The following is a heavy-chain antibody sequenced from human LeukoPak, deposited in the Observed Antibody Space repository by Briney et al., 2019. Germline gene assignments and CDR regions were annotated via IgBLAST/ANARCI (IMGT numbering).Heavy chain of an antibody. CDR2: INHSGST. Sequence: PSETLSLTCAVYGGSFSGYYWSWIRQPPGKGLEWIGEINHSGSTNYNPSLKSRVTISVDTSKNQFSLKLSSVTAADTAVYYCARGGIVVVPAAIKSRDWFDPWAREPRSPSPQ. CDR3: ARGGIVVVPAAIKSRDWFDP. J-gene: IGHJ5*02. CDR1: GGSFSGYY. V-gene: IGHV4-34*01. D-gene: IGHD2-2*01.